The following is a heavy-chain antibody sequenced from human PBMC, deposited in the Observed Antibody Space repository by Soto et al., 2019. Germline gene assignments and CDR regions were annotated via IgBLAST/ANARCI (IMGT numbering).Heavy chain of an antibody. CDR1: GFTFSSYA. CDR2: ISGSGGST. D-gene: IGHD3-22*01. V-gene: IGHV3-23*01. Sequence: GGSLRRSCAASGFTFSSYAMSWVRQAPGKGLEWVSAISGSGGSTYYADSVKGRFTISRDNSKNTLYLQMNSLRAEDTAVYYCAKDMSSDSSGYYPKWGQGTLVTVSS. J-gene: IGHJ4*02. CDR3: AKDMSSDSSGYYPK.